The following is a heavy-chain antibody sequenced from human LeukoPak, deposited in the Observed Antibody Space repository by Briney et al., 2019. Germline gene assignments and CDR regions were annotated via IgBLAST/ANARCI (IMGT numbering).Heavy chain of an antibody. V-gene: IGHV5-51*01. D-gene: IGHD1-1*01. CDR2: IYPGDSDT. CDR1: GYSFTSYW. Sequence: GESLKISCKGSGYSFTSYWIGWVRQMPGKGLEWMGIIYPGDSDTRYSPSFQGQVTISVDKSISTAYLHLSSLEASDTAIYYCAKSASLQPLDYWGQGTLVTVSS. J-gene: IGHJ4*02. CDR3: AKSASLQPLDY.